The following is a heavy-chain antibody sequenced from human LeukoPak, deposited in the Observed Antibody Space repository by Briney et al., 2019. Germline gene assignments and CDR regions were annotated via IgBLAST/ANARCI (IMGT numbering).Heavy chain of an antibody. D-gene: IGHD4-17*01. CDR2: ISYDGSNK. CDR3: AKDLSYGDYGAFFDY. Sequence: PGGSLRLSCAASGFTFSSYAMHWVRQAPGKGLEWVAVISYDGSNKYYADSVKGRFTISRDNSKNTLYLQMNSLRAEDTAVYYCAKDLSYGDYGAFFDYWGQGTLVTVSS. V-gene: IGHV3-30-3*01. CDR1: GFTFSSYA. J-gene: IGHJ4*02.